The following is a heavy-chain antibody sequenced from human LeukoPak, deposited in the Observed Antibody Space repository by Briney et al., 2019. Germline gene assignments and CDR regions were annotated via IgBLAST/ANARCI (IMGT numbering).Heavy chain of an antibody. D-gene: IGHD4-23*01. CDR2: INHSGST. Sequence: PSETLSLTCTVSGASIGSGDSISSGDYYWSWIRQPPGKGLEWIGEINHSGSTNYNPSLKSRVTISVDTSKNQFSLKLSSVTAADTAVYYCARPYDGNSEFSFDYWGQGTLVTVSS. CDR3: ARPYDGNSEFSFDY. CDR1: GASIGSGDSISSGDYY. J-gene: IGHJ4*02. V-gene: IGHV4-34*01.